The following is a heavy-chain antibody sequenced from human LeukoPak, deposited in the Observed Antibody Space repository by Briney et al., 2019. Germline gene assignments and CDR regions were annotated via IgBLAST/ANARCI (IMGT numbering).Heavy chain of an antibody. V-gene: IGHV3-33*01. CDR1: GFTFSSYG. CDR2: IWYDGSNK. J-gene: IGHJ4*02. D-gene: IGHD2-2*01. CDR3: AREGPGGYCSSTSCYPFDY. Sequence: GGSLRLSCAASGFTFSSYGMHWVRQAPGKGLEWVAVIWYDGSNKYYADSVKGRFTISRDNSKNTLYLQMNSLRAEDTAVYYCAREGPGGYCSSTSCYPFDYWGQGTLVTVSS.